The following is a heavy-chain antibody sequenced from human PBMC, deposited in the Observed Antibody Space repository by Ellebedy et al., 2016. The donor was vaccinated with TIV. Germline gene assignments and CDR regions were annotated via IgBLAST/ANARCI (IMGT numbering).Heavy chain of an antibody. CDR3: GGGGGFLADS. CDR1: GDSVSNNGVT. V-gene: IGHV6-1*01. CDR2: AYYRSTWIY. Sequence: SQTLSLTCAISGDSVSNNGVTWNWIRQSPSRGLEWLGRAYYRSTWIYNYAVSVKGRITINPDTSNNQLSLHLNSVTPEDTAVYYCGGGGGFLADSWGQGTVVTVSS. J-gene: IGHJ5*01. D-gene: IGHD2-15*01.